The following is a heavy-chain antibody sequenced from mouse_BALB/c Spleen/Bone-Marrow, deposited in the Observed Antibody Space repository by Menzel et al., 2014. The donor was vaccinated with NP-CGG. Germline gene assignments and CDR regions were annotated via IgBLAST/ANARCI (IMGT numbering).Heavy chain of an antibody. Sequence: EVQLQQSGAELVKPGASVKLSCTASGFNIKDTYMHWVKQRPEQGLEWTGRIDPANGNTKYDPKFQGKATITADTSSNTAYLQLSSLTSEDTAICYCAPYYYGSSLFAYWGQGTLVTVSA. J-gene: IGHJ3*01. CDR3: APYYYGSSLFAY. D-gene: IGHD1-1*01. CDR1: GFNIKDTY. V-gene: IGHV14-3*02. CDR2: IDPANGNT.